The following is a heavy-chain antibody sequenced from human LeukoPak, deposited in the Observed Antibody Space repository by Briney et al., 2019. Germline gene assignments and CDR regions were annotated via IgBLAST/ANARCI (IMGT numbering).Heavy chain of an antibody. V-gene: IGHV4-39*01. D-gene: IGHD5-12*01. CDR2: IYYSGST. CDR1: GGSISSSSYY. Sequence: SETLSLTCTVSGGSISSSSYYWGWIRQPPGKGLEWIGSIYYSGSTYYNPSLKSRVTISVDTSKNRFSLKLSSVTAADTAVYYCARQARPSSGGYEGGVDYWGQGTLVTVSS. CDR3: ARQARPSSGGYEGGVDY. J-gene: IGHJ4*02.